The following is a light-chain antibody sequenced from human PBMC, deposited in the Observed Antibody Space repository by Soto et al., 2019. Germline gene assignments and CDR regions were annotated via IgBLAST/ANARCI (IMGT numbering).Light chain of an antibody. V-gene: IGKV3-15*01. Sequence: EIVMTQSPATLSVSPGDRATLSCRASQSVSNNLAWYHQQPGQAPSLLIYSASTSATGIPARFSGSGSGTEFTLTISSLQSEDFALYYCQQYNNWPRTFGQGTKVDIK. CDR2: SAS. CDR1: QSVSNN. CDR3: QQYNNWPRT. J-gene: IGKJ1*01.